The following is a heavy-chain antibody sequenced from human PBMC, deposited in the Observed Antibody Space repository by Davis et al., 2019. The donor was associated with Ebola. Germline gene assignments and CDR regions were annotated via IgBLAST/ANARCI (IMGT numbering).Heavy chain of an antibody. CDR2: ISYDGSNK. CDR1: GFTFSSYG. CDR3: AKASQKVGIVGPVDY. V-gene: IGHV3-30*18. D-gene: IGHD2-21*01. Sequence: GESLKISCAASGFTFSSYGMHWVRQAPGKGLEWVAVISYDGSNKYYADSVKGRFTISRDNSKNTLYLQMNSLRAEDTAVYYCAKASQKVGIVGPVDYWGQGTLVTVSS. J-gene: IGHJ4*02.